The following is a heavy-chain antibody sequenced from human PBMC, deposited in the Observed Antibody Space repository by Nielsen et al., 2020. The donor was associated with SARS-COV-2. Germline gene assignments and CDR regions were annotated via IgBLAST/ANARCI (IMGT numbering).Heavy chain of an antibody. CDR3: ARDRGYGGNDWYFDL. Sequence: SETLSLTCSVSGGSISTGSHYWSWIRQPPGKGLEWIGYIFYRGNTNYKPSLKSRVTISVDTSKNQFSLKLSSVTAADTAVYYCARDRGYGGNDWYFDLWGRGTLVTVSS. CDR1: GGSISTGSHY. V-gene: IGHV4-61*01. D-gene: IGHD4-23*01. J-gene: IGHJ2*01. CDR2: IFYRGNT.